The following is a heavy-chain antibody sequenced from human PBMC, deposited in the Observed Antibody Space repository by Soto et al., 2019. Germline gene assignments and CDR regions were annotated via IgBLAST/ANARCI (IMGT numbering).Heavy chain of an antibody. J-gene: IGHJ3*02. V-gene: IGHV1-18*01. CDR3: ARKGGVVVVVAANDAFDI. D-gene: IGHD2-15*01. CDR1: GYTFTSYG. Sequence: QVQLVQSGAEVKKPGASVKVSCKASGYTFTSYGISWVRQAPGQGLEWMGWISAYNGNTNNAQKLQGRVTMTTDTSQSTAYMEVRSQRSDETAQYYWARKGGVVVVVAANDAFDIWDQGTMVTVSS. CDR2: ISAYNGNT.